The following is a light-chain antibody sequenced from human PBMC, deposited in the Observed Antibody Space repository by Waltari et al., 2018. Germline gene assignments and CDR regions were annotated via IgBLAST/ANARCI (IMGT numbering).Light chain of an antibody. J-gene: IGKJ2*01. CDR1: QSVSSN. V-gene: IGKV3-15*01. Sequence: EIVMTQSPATLSVSPGERATLSRRASQSVSSNLAWYQEKPGTAPRLLIYVASTRATSVPARFSGSGAGTEFSLTISRLWAKDCAIYYCHQYDVWPPQGAFGQGTRVDIK. CDR2: VAS. CDR3: HQYDVWPPQGA.